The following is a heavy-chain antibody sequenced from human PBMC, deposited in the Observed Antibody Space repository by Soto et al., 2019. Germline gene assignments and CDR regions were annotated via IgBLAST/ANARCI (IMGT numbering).Heavy chain of an antibody. CDR3: AAEGYSYGSNWFDP. Sequence: GSLRLSCAASGFTFSSYGMHWVRQAPGKGLEWVAVIWYDGSNKYYADSVKGRFTISRDNSKNTLYLQMNSLRAEDTAVYYCAAEGYSYGSNWFDPWGQGTLVTVSS. D-gene: IGHD5-18*01. V-gene: IGHV3-33*01. CDR1: GFTFSSYG. CDR2: IWYDGSNK. J-gene: IGHJ5*02.